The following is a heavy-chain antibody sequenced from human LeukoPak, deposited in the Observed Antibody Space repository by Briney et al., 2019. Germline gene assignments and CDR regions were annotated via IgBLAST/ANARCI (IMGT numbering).Heavy chain of an antibody. CDR1: GFTFSSYS. J-gene: IGHJ4*02. D-gene: IGHD6-13*01. CDR3: ARAGKYSSSWYFDY. Sequence: GGSLRLSCAASGFTFSSYSMNWVRQAPGKGLEWVSSISSSSSYIYYADSVKGRFTISRDNAKNSLYLQMYSLRAEDTAVYYCARAGKYSSSWYFDYWGQGTLVTVSS. V-gene: IGHV3-21*01. CDR2: ISSSSSYI.